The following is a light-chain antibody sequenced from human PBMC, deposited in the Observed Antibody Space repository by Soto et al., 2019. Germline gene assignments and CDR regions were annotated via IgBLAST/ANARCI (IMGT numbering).Light chain of an antibody. CDR3: QQYGSSPQT. V-gene: IGKV3-20*01. CDR2: GAS. J-gene: IGKJ5*01. CDR1: QSVRSNC. Sequence: EIVLTQSPGTLSMSPGESATLSCRASQSVRSNCLAWYQQKPGQAPRLLIYGASNRATGIPDRFSGSGSGTDFTLTISILEPEDFAVYYCQQYGSSPQTFGQGTRLDIE.